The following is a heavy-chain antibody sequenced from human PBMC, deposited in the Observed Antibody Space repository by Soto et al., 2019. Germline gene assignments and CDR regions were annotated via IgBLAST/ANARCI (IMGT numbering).Heavy chain of an antibody. D-gene: IGHD2-21*02. CDR3: ARSQVVTRIDY. CDR1: GGTFSSYT. J-gene: IGHJ4*02. CDR2: IIPILGIA. Sequence: QVQLVQSGAEVKKPGSSVKVSCKASGGTFSSYTISWVRQAPGQGLEWMGRIIPILGIANYAQKFQGRVTITADKSTSTAYMELSSLRSEDTAVYYRARSQVVTRIDYWGQGTLVTVSS. V-gene: IGHV1-69*02.